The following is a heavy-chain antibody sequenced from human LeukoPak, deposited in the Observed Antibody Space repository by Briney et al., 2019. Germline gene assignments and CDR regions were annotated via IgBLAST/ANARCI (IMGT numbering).Heavy chain of an antibody. CDR2: IYYSGST. J-gene: IGHJ6*03. CDR3: ASSAVVTPGDYYYYYMDV. V-gene: IGHV4-59*01. CDR1: GGSISSYY. D-gene: IGHD4-23*01. Sequence: SETLSLTCTVSGGSISSYYGSWIRQPPGKGLEWIGYIYYSGSTNYNPSLKSRVTISVDTSKNQFSLKLSSVTAADTAVYYCASSAVVTPGDYYYYYMDVWGKGTTVTVSS.